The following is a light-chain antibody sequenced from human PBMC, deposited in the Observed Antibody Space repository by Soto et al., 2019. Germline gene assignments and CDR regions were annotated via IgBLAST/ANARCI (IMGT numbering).Light chain of an antibody. CDR2: TAS. CDR1: RKIGDR. V-gene: IGKV1-12*01. CDR3: LPHYTFPRT. J-gene: IGKJ1*01. Sequence: DIQMTQSPSSVSASVGDRVTITCRASRKIGDRLAWFRHKPGKAPQLLIQTASTLVRETPSRFSVSGSGTDFILTITNVQPEDFATYYCLPHYTFPRTFGQGTKV.